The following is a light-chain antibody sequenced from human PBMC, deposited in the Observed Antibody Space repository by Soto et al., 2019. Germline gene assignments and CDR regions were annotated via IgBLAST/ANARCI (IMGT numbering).Light chain of an antibody. J-gene: IGKJ5*01. CDR3: QQYNTYPIT. CDR2: DAS. V-gene: IGKV1-16*02. CDR1: QGIGNY. Sequence: DIQMTQSPSSPSASVGDRVTITCRASQGIGNYLAWFQQKPGKAPKSLIYDASSLRSGVPSKFSGSGFGTDFTLTISSLQPEDFATYYCQQYNTYPITFGQGTRLEIK.